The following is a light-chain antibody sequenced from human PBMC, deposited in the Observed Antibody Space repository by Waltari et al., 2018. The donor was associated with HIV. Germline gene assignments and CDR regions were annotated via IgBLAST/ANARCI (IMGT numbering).Light chain of an antibody. CDR2: SNN. CDR1: SSNIGSNT. Sequence: QSVLTQPPSASGTPGQRVTISCSGSSSNIGSNTVNWYQQLPGPAPKLLIYSNNQRPSGVPDRFSGSKSGTSASLAISGLQSEDEADYYCAAWDDSLNGRVFGGGTKLTV. CDR3: AAWDDSLNGRV. V-gene: IGLV1-44*01. J-gene: IGLJ3*02.